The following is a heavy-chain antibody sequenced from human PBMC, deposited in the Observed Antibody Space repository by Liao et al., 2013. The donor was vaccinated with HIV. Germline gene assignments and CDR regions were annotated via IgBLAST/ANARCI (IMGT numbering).Heavy chain of an antibody. CDR2: VYYTGST. CDR1: GGSIRSYY. CDR3: ARGRWATGAFDI. J-gene: IGHJ3*02. Sequence: QVQLQESGPGLVKPSETLSLTCTVSGGSIRSYYWIWIRQPPGKRLEWIGYVYYTGSTKYNPSLESRVTMSIDTSMHQFSLRLSSVTAADTAVYYCARGRWATGAFDIWGQGTMVTVSS. V-gene: IGHV4-59*01. D-gene: IGHD5-24*01.